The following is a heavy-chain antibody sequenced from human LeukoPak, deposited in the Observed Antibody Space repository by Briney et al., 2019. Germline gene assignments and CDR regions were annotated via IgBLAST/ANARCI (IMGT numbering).Heavy chain of an antibody. Sequence: GGSLRLSCVASGFSFSDFYMSWIRQAPGKGLEWVSYIGSTIYYADSVKGRFTISRDNAKNSLYLQMISLRAEDTAVYYCARDRGIVGTTGYYYMDVWGKGTTVTVS. CDR3: ARDRGIVGTTGYYYMDV. J-gene: IGHJ6*03. CDR2: IGSTI. D-gene: IGHD1-26*01. CDR1: GFSFSDFY. V-gene: IGHV3-11*04.